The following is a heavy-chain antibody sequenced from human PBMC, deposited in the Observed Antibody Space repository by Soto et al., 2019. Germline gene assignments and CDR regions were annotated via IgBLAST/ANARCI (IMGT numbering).Heavy chain of an antibody. V-gene: IGHV3-23*01. CDR1: GFTFGSYA. CDR2: ISGSGGST. D-gene: IGHD3-16*01. Sequence: EVQLLESGGGLEQPGGSLRLSCAASGFTFGSYAMSWVRQAPGRGLEWVSAISGSGGSTYYADSVKGRFTIYRYNSKITLYLQMNSLGAEDTAIYYCAKARGSSTPAPGSYWGQGSLVTVSS. CDR3: AKARGSSTPAPGSY. J-gene: IGHJ4*02.